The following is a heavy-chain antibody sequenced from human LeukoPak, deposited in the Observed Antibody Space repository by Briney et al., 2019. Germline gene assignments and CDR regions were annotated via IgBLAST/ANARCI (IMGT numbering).Heavy chain of an antibody. CDR1: GGTFSSYA. CDR3: AAHCTNGVRYVYYYYGMDV. CDR2: IIPIFGTA. J-gene: IGHJ6*02. Sequence: SVKVSCKASGGTFSSYAISWVRQAPGQGLEWMGGIIPIFGTANYAQKFQGRVTITADESTSTAYMELSSLRSEDTAVYYCAAHCTNGVRYVYYYYGMDVWGQGTTVTVSS. D-gene: IGHD2-8*01. V-gene: IGHV1-69*13.